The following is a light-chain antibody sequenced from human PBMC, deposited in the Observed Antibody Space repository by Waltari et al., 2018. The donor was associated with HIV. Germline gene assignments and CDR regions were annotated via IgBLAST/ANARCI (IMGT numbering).Light chain of an antibody. Sequence: QSVLTQPPSVSGAPGQRVTIPRTGSSSNIGAGYPVHWYQQLPGTAPKLLIYGNSNRPSGVPDRFSGSKSGTSASLAITGLQAEDEADYYCQSHDSSLSGYVFGTGTKVTVL. CDR1: SSNIGAGYP. CDR3: QSHDSSLSGYV. CDR2: GNS. J-gene: IGLJ1*01. V-gene: IGLV1-40*01.